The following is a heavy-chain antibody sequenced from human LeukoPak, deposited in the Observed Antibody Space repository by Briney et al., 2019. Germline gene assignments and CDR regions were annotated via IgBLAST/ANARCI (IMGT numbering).Heavy chain of an antibody. V-gene: IGHV4-59*12. D-gene: IGHD5-12*01. CDR3: ARGVATDY. CDR2: IYYSGST. Sequence: SETLSLTCTVSGGSISSYYWSWIRQPPGKGLEWIGSIYYSGSTYYNPSLKSRVTISVDTSKNQFSLKLSSVTAADTAVYYCARGVATDYWGQGTLVTVSS. CDR1: GGSISSYY. J-gene: IGHJ4*02.